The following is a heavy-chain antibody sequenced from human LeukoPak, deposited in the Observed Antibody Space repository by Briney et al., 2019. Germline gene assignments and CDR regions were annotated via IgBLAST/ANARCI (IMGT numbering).Heavy chain of an antibody. CDR3: AKDYLSTKRGVIKGSGFDY. Sequence: PGGSLRLSCAASGFTFSSYSMNWVRQAPGKGLEWVSSISSSSSYIYYADSVKGRFTISRDNAKNSLYLQMNSLRAEDMALYYCAKDYLSTKRGVIKGSGFDYWGQGTLVTVSS. CDR2: ISSSSSYI. CDR1: GFTFSSYS. V-gene: IGHV3-21*04. J-gene: IGHJ4*02. D-gene: IGHD3-10*01.